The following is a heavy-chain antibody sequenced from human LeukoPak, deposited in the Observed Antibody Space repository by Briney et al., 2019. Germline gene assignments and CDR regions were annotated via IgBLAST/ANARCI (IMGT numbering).Heavy chain of an antibody. CDR3: AREKTTVVTPGVDY. CDR1: GFTFSTFA. J-gene: IGHJ4*02. Sequence: GGSLRLSCAASGFTFSTFAISWVRQAPGRGLEWVSAISRSGDSTYYADSVKGRFTISRDNFKNAVHLQMNSLRAEDTAIYYCAREKTTVVTPGVDYWGQGTLVTVSS. V-gene: IGHV3-23*01. D-gene: IGHD4-23*01. CDR2: ISRSGDST.